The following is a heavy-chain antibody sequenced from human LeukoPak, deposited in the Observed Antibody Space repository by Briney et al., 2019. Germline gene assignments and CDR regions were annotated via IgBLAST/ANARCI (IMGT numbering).Heavy chain of an antibody. CDR3: ARRGGYSSGGFDY. CDR2: IYYSGST. J-gene: IGHJ4*02. D-gene: IGHD5-18*01. CDR1: GGSISSYY. V-gene: IGHV4-59*08. Sequence: PSETLSLTCTVSGGSISSYYWSWIRQPPGKGLEWIGYIYYSGSTNYNPSLTSRVTISVDTSKNQYSLTLSSVTAADTAVYYCARRGGYSSGGFDYWGQGALVTVSS.